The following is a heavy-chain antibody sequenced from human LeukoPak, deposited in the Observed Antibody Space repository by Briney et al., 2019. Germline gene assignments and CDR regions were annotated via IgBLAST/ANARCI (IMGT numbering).Heavy chain of an antibody. CDR1: GGSVSGYW. Sequence: PSETLSLTCAVYGGSVSGYWWSWIRQSPGKGLEWIGEINQSGNTNYNPSFKSRITMSVDTSKSQFSLNLGSVTAADTALFYCARHKTRTRAFDIWGQGTLVTVSS. CDR2: INQSGNT. D-gene: IGHD1-14*01. V-gene: IGHV4-34*01. J-gene: IGHJ3*02. CDR3: ARHKTRTRAFDI.